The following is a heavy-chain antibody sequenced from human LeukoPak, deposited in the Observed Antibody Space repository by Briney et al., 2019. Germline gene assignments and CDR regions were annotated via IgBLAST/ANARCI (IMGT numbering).Heavy chain of an antibody. Sequence: SQTLSLTCAVSGGSISSGGYSWSWIRQPPGKGLEWIGYIYHSGSTYYNPSLKSRVTISVDRSKNQFSLKLSSVTAADTAVYYCARGGGYCSSTSCYRARKRDFDYWGQGTLVTVSS. D-gene: IGHD2-2*02. CDR3: ARGGGYCSSTSCYRARKRDFDY. V-gene: IGHV4-30-2*01. CDR1: GGSISSGGYS. CDR2: IYHSGST. J-gene: IGHJ4*02.